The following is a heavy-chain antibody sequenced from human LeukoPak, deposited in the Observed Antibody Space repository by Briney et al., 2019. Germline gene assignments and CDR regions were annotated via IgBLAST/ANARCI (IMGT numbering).Heavy chain of an antibody. CDR1: GFTVSSNY. CDR2: IYSGGST. J-gene: IGHJ4*02. Sequence: GGSLRLSCAASGFTVSSNYMSWVRQAPGKGLEWVSVIYSGGSTYYADSVKGRFTISRDNSKNTLYLQMNSLRAEDTAVYYCARGFDSSGYSPFDYWGQGTLVTVSS. V-gene: IGHV3-53*01. CDR3: ARGFDSSGYSPFDY. D-gene: IGHD3-22*01.